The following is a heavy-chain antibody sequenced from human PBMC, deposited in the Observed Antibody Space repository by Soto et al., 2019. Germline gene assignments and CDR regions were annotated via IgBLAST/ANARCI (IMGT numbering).Heavy chain of an antibody. J-gene: IGHJ4*02. D-gene: IGHD6-19*01. V-gene: IGHV3-23*01. CDR3: AKYQYSGGWHSDY. Sequence: GGSLRLSCAASGFTFSTYAMSWVRQVPGKGLEWVSNIGSSAASANYIDSVKGRFTISRDNSKNTLYLQMNSLRAEDTAVYYCAKYQYSGGWHSDYWGQGTLVTVSS. CDR1: GFTFSTYA. CDR2: IGSSAASA.